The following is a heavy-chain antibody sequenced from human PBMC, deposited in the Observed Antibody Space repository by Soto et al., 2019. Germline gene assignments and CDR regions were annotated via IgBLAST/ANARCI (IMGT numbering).Heavy chain of an antibody. D-gene: IGHD3-22*01. Sequence: DVQLEESGGGLVQPGGSLRLSFAASGFTFISYWMHWVRKVPGKGLVWVARTNSDESSIAYADSVKGRFTISRDNAKNMVYLEMNSLRAEDTAVYYCAREFYYYDRSGNLGYWGQGALVTVSS. CDR1: GFTFISYW. CDR3: AREFYYYDRSGNLGY. CDR2: TNSDESSI. V-gene: IGHV3-74*01. J-gene: IGHJ4*02.